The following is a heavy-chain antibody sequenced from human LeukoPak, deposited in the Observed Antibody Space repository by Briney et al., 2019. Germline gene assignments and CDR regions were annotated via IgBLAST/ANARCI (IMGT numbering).Heavy chain of an antibody. Sequence: ASVTVSCKASGYTFTGYYMHWVRQAPGQGLEWMGWINPNSGGTNYAQKFQGRVTMTRDRSISTAYMELSRLRSDDTAVYYCARPVLTGDIRFDYWGQGTLVTVSS. CDR1: GYTFTGYY. CDR3: ARPVLTGDIRFDY. D-gene: IGHD7-27*01. CDR2: INPNSGGT. J-gene: IGHJ4*02. V-gene: IGHV1-2*02.